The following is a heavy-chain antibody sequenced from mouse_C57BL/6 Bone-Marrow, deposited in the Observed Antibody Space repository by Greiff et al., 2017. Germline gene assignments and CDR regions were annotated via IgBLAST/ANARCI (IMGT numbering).Heavy chain of an antibody. J-gene: IGHJ1*03. D-gene: IGHD2-4*01. CDR2: IYPRSGNT. Sequence: QVQLKQSGAELARPGASVKLSCKASGYTFTSYGISWVKQRTGQGLEWIGEIYPRSGNTYYNEKFKGKATLTADKSSSTAYMELRSLTSEDSAVYFCARLGYDYPYDVWGTGTTVTVSS. V-gene: IGHV1-81*01. CDR3: ARLGYDYPYDV. CDR1: GYTFTSYG.